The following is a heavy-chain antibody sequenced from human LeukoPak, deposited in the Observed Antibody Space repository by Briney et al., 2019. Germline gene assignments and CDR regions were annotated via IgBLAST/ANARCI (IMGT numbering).Heavy chain of an antibody. Sequence: SETLSLTCTVSGGSIGTYYWTWIRQPPGKGLEWIGYIYYTGSTNYNPSLKSRATMSVDTSKSQVSLKMTSVTVADTAVYYCARPSIPSAAASALDIWGQGTMVTVSS. J-gene: IGHJ3*02. CDR3: ARPSIPSAAASALDI. V-gene: IGHV4-59*08. D-gene: IGHD2-2*01. CDR2: IYYTGST. CDR1: GGSIGTYY.